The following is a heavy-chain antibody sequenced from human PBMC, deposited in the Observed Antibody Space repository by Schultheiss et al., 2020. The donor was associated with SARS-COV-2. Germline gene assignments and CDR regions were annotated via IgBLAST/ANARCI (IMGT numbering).Heavy chain of an antibody. Sequence: GGSLRLSCAASGFTFSSYDMHWVRQATGKGLEWVSAIGTAGDPYYPGSVKGRFTISRENAKNSLYLQMNSLRAGDTAVYYCVRRNRDMYDLSPYFDYWGQGTLVTVSS. V-gene: IGHV3-13*05. CDR1: GFTFSSYD. CDR2: IGTAGDP. CDR3: VRRNRDMYDLSPYFDY. D-gene: IGHD1-14*01. J-gene: IGHJ4*02.